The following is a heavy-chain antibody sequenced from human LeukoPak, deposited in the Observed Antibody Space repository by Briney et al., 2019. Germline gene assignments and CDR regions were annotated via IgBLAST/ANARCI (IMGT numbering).Heavy chain of an antibody. D-gene: IGHD5-18*01. J-gene: IGHJ4*02. V-gene: IGHV1-69*06. CDR2: IIPIFGTA. Sequence: GGSLRLSCAASGGTFSSYAISWVRQAPGQGLEWMGGIIPIFGTANYAQKFQGRVTITADKSTSTAYMELSSLRSEDTAVYYCARVGYSYGFYFDYWGQGTLVTVSS. CDR3: ARVGYSYGFYFDY. CDR1: GGTFSSYA.